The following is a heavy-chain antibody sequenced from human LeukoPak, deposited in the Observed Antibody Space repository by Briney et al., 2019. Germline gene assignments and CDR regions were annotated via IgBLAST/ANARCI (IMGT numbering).Heavy chain of an antibody. J-gene: IGHJ5*02. D-gene: IGHD6-13*01. V-gene: IGHV4-34*01. CDR1: GGSFSGYY. CDR2: INHSGST. Sequence: SETLSLTCAVYGGSFSGYYWSWIRQPPGKGLEWIGEINHSGSTNYNPSLKSRVTISVDTSKNQFSLKLSSVTAADTAVYYCARGSEGISSSWFLPHQSVWFDPWGQGTLVTVSS. CDR3: ARGSEGISSSWFLPHQSVWFDP.